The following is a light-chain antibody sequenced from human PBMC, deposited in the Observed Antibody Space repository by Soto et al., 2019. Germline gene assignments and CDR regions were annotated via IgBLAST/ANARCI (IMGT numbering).Light chain of an antibody. J-gene: IGKJ3*01. V-gene: IGKV2-30*01. CDR1: HSLVYSDGNTY. CDR3: MQNTHWPFT. Sequence: DVVMTQSPLSLPVTLGQPASISCRSSHSLVYSDGNTYLSWFQQRPGQSPRRLIYKVSNRDSGVPDRFSGSGSGTDFTLKISRVEAEDVGVYYCMQNTHWPFTFGPGTKVDIK. CDR2: KVS.